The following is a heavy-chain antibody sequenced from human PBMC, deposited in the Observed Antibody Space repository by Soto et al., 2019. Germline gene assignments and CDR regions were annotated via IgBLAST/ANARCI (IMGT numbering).Heavy chain of an antibody. Sequence: QLLESGPGLVKPSETLSLTCTVSGGSISSSSYYWGWIRQPPGKGLEWIGSIYYSGSTYYNPSLKSRVTISVDTSKNQFSLKLSSVTAADTAVYYCARRDIVVVTAHYGMDVWGQGTTVTVSS. CDR1: GGSISSSSYY. V-gene: IGHV4-39*01. D-gene: IGHD2-21*02. J-gene: IGHJ6*02. CDR3: ARRDIVVVTAHYGMDV. CDR2: IYYSGST.